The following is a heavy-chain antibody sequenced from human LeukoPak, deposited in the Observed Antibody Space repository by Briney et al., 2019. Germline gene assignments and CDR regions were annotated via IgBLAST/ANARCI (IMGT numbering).Heavy chain of an antibody. J-gene: IGHJ4*02. CDR3: AKAPTVVVVAATLGSYYFDY. D-gene: IGHD2-15*01. CDR2: VSGSGDNT. Sequence: GGSLRLSCAASGFTFSSHAMSWVRQAPGEGLEWVSAVSGSGDNTYYADSVKGRFTISRDNSKNTLYLQMNSLRAEDTAVYYCAKAPTVVVVAATLGSYYFDYWGQGTLVTVSS. V-gene: IGHV3-23*01. CDR1: GFTFSSHA.